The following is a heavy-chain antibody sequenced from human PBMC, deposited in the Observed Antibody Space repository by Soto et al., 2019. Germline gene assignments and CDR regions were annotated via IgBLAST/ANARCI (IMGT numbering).Heavy chain of an antibody. CDR1: GGTFSSYT. V-gene: IGHV1-69*08. Sequence: QVQLVQSGAEVKKPGSSVKVSCKASGGTFSSYTISWVRQAPGQGLEWMGRIIPILGIANYAQKFQGRVTITADKSTSTAYMELSSLRSEDTAVYYCAKDSSACSGGSCYSLDYWGQGTLVTVSS. D-gene: IGHD2-15*01. J-gene: IGHJ4*02. CDR2: IIPILGIA. CDR3: AKDSSACSGGSCYSLDY.